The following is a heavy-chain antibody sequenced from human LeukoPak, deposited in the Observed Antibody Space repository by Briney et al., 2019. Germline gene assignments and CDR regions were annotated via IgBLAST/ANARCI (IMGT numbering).Heavy chain of an antibody. CDR3: ARDSKWSGDY. V-gene: IGHV1-3*01. CDR1: GYAFTKYG. J-gene: IGHJ4*02. Sequence: ASVKVSCKASGYAFTKYGMHWVRQAPGQSLGWMGWIYAGNGNTKYSQKFQGRVTITRDTSASTAYMEVSSLRSEDTAVYYCARDSKWSGDYWGQGTLVTVSS. D-gene: IGHD2-15*01. CDR2: IYAGNGNT.